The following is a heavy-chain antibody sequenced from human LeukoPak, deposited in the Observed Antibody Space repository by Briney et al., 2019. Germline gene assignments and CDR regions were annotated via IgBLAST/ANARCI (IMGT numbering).Heavy chain of an antibody. Sequence: SETLSLTCTVSGGSISSYYWSWIRQPPGKGLEWIGRIYTSGSTNYNPSLKSRVTMSVDTSKNQFSLRLTSVTAADTAVYFCARVVKAAAGTSDYYYYYMDVWGKGTTVTVSS. V-gene: IGHV4-4*07. CDR2: IYTSGST. J-gene: IGHJ6*03. CDR3: ARVVKAAAGTSDYYYYYMDV. D-gene: IGHD6-13*01. CDR1: GGSISSYY.